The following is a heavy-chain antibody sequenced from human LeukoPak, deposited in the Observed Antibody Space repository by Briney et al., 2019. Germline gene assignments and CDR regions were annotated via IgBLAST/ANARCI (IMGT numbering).Heavy chain of an antibody. CDR2: INPSGGST. D-gene: IGHD3-22*01. Sequence: GASVKVSCKASGYTFTSYYLHWVRQAPGQGLEWMGTINPSGGSTSYAQKFQGRVTMTRDTSTSTVYMELSSLRSEDTAVYYCARSHSSGYWTFDYWGQGTLVTVSS. CDR3: ARSHSSGYWTFDY. J-gene: IGHJ4*02. CDR1: GYTFTSYY. V-gene: IGHV1-46*01.